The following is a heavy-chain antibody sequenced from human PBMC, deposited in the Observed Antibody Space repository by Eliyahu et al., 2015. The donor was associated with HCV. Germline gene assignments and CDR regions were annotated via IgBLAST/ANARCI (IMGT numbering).Heavy chain of an antibody. Sequence: QVQLQQWGAGLLKPSETLSLTCAVYGGSFSTYYWPWIRQPPGKGLEWIGEISHSGSTTYNPSLESRVSISGDWSKNQFSLKLSSVTAADTAVYYCAILWYNSSGAKGAPWGQGTLVTVSS. CDR1: GGSFSTYY. V-gene: IGHV4-34*01. D-gene: IGHD6-13*01. CDR2: ISHSGST. J-gene: IGHJ5*02. CDR3: AILWYNSSGAKGAP.